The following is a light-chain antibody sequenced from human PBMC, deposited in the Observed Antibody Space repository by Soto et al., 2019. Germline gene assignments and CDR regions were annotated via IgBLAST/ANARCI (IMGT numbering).Light chain of an antibody. V-gene: IGLV1-51*01. J-gene: IGLJ1*01. CDR3: GAWDDSLNVYL. CDR1: RSNIGNYY. Sequence: QSVLTQLPSVSAAPGQRVTISCSGGRSNIGNYYVSWYHQLPGTAPKVLIFDNDKRPSGIPDRFSGSKSGTSATLAITGIQTGDGGEYSCGAWDDSLNVYLFGGGTKVTVL. CDR2: DND.